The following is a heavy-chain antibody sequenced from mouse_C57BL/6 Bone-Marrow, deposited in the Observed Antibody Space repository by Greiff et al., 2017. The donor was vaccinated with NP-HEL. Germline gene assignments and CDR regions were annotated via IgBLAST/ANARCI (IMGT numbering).Heavy chain of an antibody. CDR3: ARGADGYSWYFDV. J-gene: IGHJ1*03. CDR1: GYAFSSSW. CDR2: IYPGDGDT. Sequence: VQLQQSGPELVKPGASVKISCKASGYAFSSSWMNWVKQRPGKGLEWIGRIYPGDGDTNYNGKFKGKATLTADKSSSTAYMQLSSLTSEDSAVYFCARGADGYSWYFDVWGTGTTVTVSS. V-gene: IGHV1-82*01. D-gene: IGHD2-3*01.